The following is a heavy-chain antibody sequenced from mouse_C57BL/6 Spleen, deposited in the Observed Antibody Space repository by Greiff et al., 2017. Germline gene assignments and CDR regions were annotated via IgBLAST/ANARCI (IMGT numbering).Heavy chain of an antibody. V-gene: IGHV14-4*01. CDR2: IDPENGDT. CDR3: TTPLTYYFDY. Sequence: EVKLMESGAELVRPGASVKLSCTASGFNIKDDYMHWVKQRPEQGLEWIGWIDPENGDTEYASKFQGKATITADTSSNTAYLQLSSLTSEDTAVYYCTTPLTYYFDYWGQGTTLTVSS. J-gene: IGHJ2*01. D-gene: IGHD1-3*01. CDR1: GFNIKDDY.